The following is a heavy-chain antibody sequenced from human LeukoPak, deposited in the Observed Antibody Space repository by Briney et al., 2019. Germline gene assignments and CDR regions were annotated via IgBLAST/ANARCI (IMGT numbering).Heavy chain of an antibody. CDR2: ICSSITYI. V-gene: IGHV3-21*01. J-gene: IGHJ6*03. CDR1: GFTFSNYG. D-gene: IGHD6-19*01. CDR3: AKSSGWNYYYYYMDV. Sequence: GGSLRLSCAASGFTFSNYGMNWVRQAPGKGLEWVLSICSSITYIYYADSVKGRFTISRDNAKNSLYLQMNSLRAEDTAVYYCAKSSGWNYYYYYMDVWGKGTTVIASS.